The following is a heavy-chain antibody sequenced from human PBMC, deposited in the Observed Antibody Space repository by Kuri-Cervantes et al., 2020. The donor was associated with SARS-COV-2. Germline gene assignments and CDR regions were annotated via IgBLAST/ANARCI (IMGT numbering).Heavy chain of an antibody. V-gene: IGHV3-30-3*01. J-gene: IGHJ4*02. D-gene: IGHD3-3*01. CDR1: GFTFSSYA. CDR3: ARAYDSWSGYYPH. Sequence: GGSLRLSCAASGFTFSSYAMHWVRQAPGKGLEWVAVISYDGSNKYYADSVKGRFTISRDNSKNTLYLQMNSLRAEDTAVYYCARAYDSWSGYYPHWGQGTLVTVSS. CDR2: ISYDGSNK.